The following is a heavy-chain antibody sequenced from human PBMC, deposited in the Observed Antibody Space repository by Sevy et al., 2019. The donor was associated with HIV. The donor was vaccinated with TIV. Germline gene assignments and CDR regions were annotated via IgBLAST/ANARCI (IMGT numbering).Heavy chain of an antibody. D-gene: IGHD3-3*01. CDR2: ISDDSRYI. CDR1: GFTFRSYS. CDR3: ARDFTIFGVVSGIDY. Sequence: GSLRLSCAASGFTFRSYSMNWVHQAPGKGLEWLSSISDDSRYIYYSDSVKGRFTISRANAKSSLYLQMNSLRVEDTAIYSCARDFTIFGVVSGIDYWGQGNLVTVSS. J-gene: IGHJ4*02. V-gene: IGHV3-21*01.